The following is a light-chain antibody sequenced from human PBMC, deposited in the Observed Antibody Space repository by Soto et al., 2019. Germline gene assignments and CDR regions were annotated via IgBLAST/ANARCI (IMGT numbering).Light chain of an antibody. J-gene: IGKJ5*01. Sequence: EIVLTQSPGTLSLSPEERATLSCRASQSVSSSSLAWYQQKPGQAPRLLIYGASSRATGIPDRFSGSGSGTDFTLTISRLEPEDFAVYYCQQYGSSPLTFGQGTLLEI. CDR2: GAS. V-gene: IGKV3-20*01. CDR3: QQYGSSPLT. CDR1: QSVSSSS.